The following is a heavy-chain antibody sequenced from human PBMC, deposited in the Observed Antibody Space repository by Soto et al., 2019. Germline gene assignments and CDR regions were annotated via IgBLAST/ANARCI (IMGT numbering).Heavy chain of an antibody. V-gene: IGHV3-23*01. J-gene: IGHJ4*02. CDR1: GFTFSSYA. CDR2: ISGSGDST. D-gene: IGHD6-19*01. CDR3: AYRPFVLGSGWNFDF. Sequence: EVQLLESGGGLVQPGGSLRLSCAASGFTFSSYAMRWVRQAPGKGLEWVSAISGSGDSTYYADSVKGRFTISRDNSKNTVYLQMNSLRGVDTATYYCAYRPFVLGSGWNFDFWGQGILVTVSS.